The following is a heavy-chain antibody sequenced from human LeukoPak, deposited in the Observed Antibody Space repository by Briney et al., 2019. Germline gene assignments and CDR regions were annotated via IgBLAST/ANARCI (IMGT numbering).Heavy chain of an antibody. CDR3: ALSNSGTNFYY. D-gene: IGHD6-19*01. J-gene: IGHJ4*02. V-gene: IGHV3-15*01. Sequence: PGGSLRLSCAASGFTFSNAWMSWVRQAPGKGLEWVGRIKSKTDGGTTDYAAPVKGRFTISRDDSKNTLYLQMNSLKASDTAMYYCALSNSGTNFYYWGQGTLVTVSS. CDR1: GFTFSNAW. CDR2: IKSKTDGGTT.